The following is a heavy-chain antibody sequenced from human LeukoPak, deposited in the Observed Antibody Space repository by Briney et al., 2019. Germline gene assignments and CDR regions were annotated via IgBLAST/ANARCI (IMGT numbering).Heavy chain of an antibody. CDR3: ARVPYYYDSSGYTLGFDP. J-gene: IGHJ5*02. D-gene: IGHD3-22*01. CDR1: GGSISSYY. CDR2: IYYSGST. V-gene: IGHV4-59*01. Sequence: PSETLSLTCTVSGGSISSYYWSWIRQPPGKGLEWIGYIYYSGSTNYNPSLKSRVTISVDTSKNQFSLKLSSVSAADTAVYYCARVPYYYDSSGYTLGFDPWGQGTLVTVSS.